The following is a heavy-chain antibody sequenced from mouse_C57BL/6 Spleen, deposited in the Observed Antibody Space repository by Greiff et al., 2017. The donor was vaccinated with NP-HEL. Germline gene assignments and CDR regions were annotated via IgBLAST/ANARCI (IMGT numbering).Heavy chain of an antibody. Sequence: VQLQQSGAELVRPGSSVKLSCKASGYTFTSYWMHWVKQRPIQGLEWIGNIDPSDSETHYNQKFKDKATLTVDKSSSTAYMQLSSLTSEDSAVYYCARSEGYYYGSSYNYYAMDYWGQGTSVTVSS. V-gene: IGHV1-52*01. CDR2: IDPSDSET. CDR1: GYTFTSYW. J-gene: IGHJ4*01. CDR3: ARSEGYYYGSSYNYYAMDY. D-gene: IGHD1-1*01.